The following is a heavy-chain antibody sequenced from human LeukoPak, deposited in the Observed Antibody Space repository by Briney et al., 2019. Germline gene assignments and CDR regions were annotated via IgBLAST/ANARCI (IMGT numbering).Heavy chain of an antibody. Sequence: PGGSLRLSRAASGFIFSTYGMYWVRQAPGKGLEWVAFIRHDGSIKNYADSVKGRSTISRDNSKNTLCLQMNSLRAEDTAVYYCAKDSLADIDYWGQGTLVTVSS. J-gene: IGHJ4*02. D-gene: IGHD3-16*01. V-gene: IGHV3-30*02. CDR1: GFIFSTYG. CDR2: IRHDGSIK. CDR3: AKDSLADIDY.